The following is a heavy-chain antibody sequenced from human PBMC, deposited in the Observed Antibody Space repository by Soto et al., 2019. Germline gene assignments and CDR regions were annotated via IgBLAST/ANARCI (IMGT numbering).Heavy chain of an antibody. Sequence: GGSLRLSCAVFGFTFSNYKMSWVRQAPGKGLEWVSSVSSTSGYIYYGDSVKGRFTISRDNAKNSLYLQMNSLRAEDTAVYYCARANVDTSVVNEYYFDYWGQGTLVTVS. CDR2: VSSTSGYI. CDR3: ARANVDTSVVNEYYFDY. D-gene: IGHD5-18*01. CDR1: GFTFSNYK. J-gene: IGHJ4*02. V-gene: IGHV3-21*01.